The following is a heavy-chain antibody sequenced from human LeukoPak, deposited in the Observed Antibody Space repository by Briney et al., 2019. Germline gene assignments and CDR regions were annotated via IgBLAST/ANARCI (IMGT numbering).Heavy chain of an antibody. CDR1: GYIFTGYY. D-gene: IGHD2-8*02. V-gene: IGHV1-2*02. CDR2: INPNSGGT. CDR3: ARAPGPFGWFDP. Sequence: GASVKVSCYASGYIFTGYYMHWVRQAPGQGLEWMGWINPNSGGTNYAQKFQGRVTMTRDTSISTAYMELSRLRSDDTAVYYCARAPGPFGWFDPWGQGTLVTVSS. J-gene: IGHJ5*02.